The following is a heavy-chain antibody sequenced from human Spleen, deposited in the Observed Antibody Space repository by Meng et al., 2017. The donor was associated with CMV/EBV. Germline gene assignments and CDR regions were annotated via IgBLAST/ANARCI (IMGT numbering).Heavy chain of an antibody. J-gene: IGHJ6*02. CDR1: GFTFSDYY. V-gene: IGHV3-11*01. CDR2: ISSSGSTI. D-gene: IGHD1-26*01. Sequence: GGSLRLSCAASGFTFSDYYMSWIRQAPGKGLEWVSYISSSGSTIYYADSVKGRFTISRDNAKNPLYLQMNSLRAEDTAVYYCARLELRYYYGVDVWGQGATVTVSS. CDR3: ARLELRYYYGVDV.